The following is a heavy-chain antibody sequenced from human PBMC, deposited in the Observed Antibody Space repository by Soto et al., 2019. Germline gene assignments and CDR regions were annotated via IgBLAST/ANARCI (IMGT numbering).Heavy chain of an antibody. V-gene: IGHV6-1*01. CDR1: GDSVSSNSAV. CDR3: VRLVGNSWLDH. J-gene: IGHJ4*02. D-gene: IGHD4-4*01. CDR2: TYYRSQWHY. Sequence: SQTLSLTCVISGDSVSSNSAVWNWIRQSPSRGLEWLGRTYYRSQWHYEYAVFVQSRISIDPDTSKNQFSLQLNSVSPEDTAVYYCVRLVGNSWLDHWGQGTLVTGSS.